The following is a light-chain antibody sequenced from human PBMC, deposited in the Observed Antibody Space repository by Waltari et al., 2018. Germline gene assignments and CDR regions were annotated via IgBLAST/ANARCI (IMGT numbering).Light chain of an antibody. J-gene: IGLJ1*01. CDR2: DVN. CDR3: SSYTSSRTSV. V-gene: IGLV2-14*01. Sequence: QSALTQPASVSGSPGQSITISCTGTSSDVGGYNYVSWYQQHPGKAPKLIISDVNKRPSGVSNRFSGSKSANTASLTISGLQAEDEADYYCSSYTSSRTSVFGTGTEVTVL. CDR1: SSDVGGYNY.